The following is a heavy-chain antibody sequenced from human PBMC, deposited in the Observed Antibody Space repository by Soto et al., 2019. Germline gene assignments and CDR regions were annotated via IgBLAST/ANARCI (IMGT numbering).Heavy chain of an antibody. J-gene: IGHJ1*01. CDR1: SPTFSNYA. CDR2: ISASGSST. CDR3: AKEGHDSGWYWES. Sequence: GGSLRLSCAASSPTFSNYAMTWVRQAPGKGLEWVSAISASGSSTHYAESVKGRFIISRDNSRNTLYVQMHSLRAEDTAVYYCAKEGHDSGWYWESWGQGALVTVSS. V-gene: IGHV3-23*01. D-gene: IGHD6-19*01.